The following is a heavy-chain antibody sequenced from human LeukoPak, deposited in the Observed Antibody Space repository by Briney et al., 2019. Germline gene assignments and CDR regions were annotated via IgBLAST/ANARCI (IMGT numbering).Heavy chain of an antibody. D-gene: IGHD3-9*01. CDR1: GGTFSSYA. V-gene: IGHV1-69*06. CDR2: IIPIFGTA. CDR3: ARVRDKYYDILTGYYNGYYYYGMDV. Sequence: SVKVSCKASGGTFSSYAISWVRQAPGQGLEWMGGIIPIFGTANYAQKFQGRVTITADKSTSTAYMELSSLGSEDTAVYYCARVRDKYYDILTGYYNGYYYYGMDVWGKGTTVTVSS. J-gene: IGHJ6*04.